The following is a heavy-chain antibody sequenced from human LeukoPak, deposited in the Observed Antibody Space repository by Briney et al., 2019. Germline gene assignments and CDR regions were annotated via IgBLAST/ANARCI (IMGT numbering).Heavy chain of an antibody. Sequence: PGGSLRLSCAASGFSFNSDWMDWVRQAPGKGLEWVANIKHDESEKNYSDSVKARFTISRDNAQNSLYLQMNGLRVEDTAVYYCTRRLDDWGQGTLVTVSS. CDR3: TRRLDD. V-gene: IGHV3-7*01. D-gene: IGHD3-16*01. CDR2: IKHDESEK. CDR1: GFSFNSDW. J-gene: IGHJ4*02.